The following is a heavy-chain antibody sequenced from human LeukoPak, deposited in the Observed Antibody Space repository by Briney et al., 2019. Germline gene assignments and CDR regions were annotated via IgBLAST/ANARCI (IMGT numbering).Heavy chain of an antibody. V-gene: IGHV3-74*01. D-gene: IGHD5-12*01. CDR2: INSDGSRT. Sequence: GGSMRLSCAASGFTFSSYWMHWVRQAPGKGLVWVSRINSDGSRTNYADPVKGRFTISRDNAKNTLYLQMNSLRAEDTAVYYCARVPIVAEDYFDYWGQGTLVTVSS. CDR1: GFTFSSYW. J-gene: IGHJ4*02. CDR3: ARVPIVAEDYFDY.